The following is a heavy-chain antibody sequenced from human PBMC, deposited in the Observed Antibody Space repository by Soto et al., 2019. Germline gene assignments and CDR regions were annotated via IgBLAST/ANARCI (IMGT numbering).Heavy chain of an antibody. Sequence: GASVKVACKASGGTFSSYAISWVRQAPGQGLEWMGGIIPIFGTANYAQKFQGRVTITADESTSTAYMELSSLRSEDTAVYYCARVEVPGVGSMVGWFDPWGQGTLLTVS. CDR3: ARVEVPGVGSMVGWFDP. J-gene: IGHJ5*02. V-gene: IGHV1-69*13. D-gene: IGHD2-15*01. CDR2: IIPIFGTA. CDR1: GGTFSSYA.